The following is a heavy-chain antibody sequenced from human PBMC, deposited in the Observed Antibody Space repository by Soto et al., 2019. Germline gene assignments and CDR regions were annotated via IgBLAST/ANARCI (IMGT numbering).Heavy chain of an antibody. CDR2: LYSGGGT. D-gene: IGHD1-1*01. CDR1: GFTVSSNY. V-gene: IGHV3-53*01. Sequence: GGSLRLSCAASGFTVSSNYMSWVRQAPGKGLEWISVLYSGGGTYYADSVKGRFTISRDNSKNTLYLQMNSLRAEDTAVYYCAREGNYNLGDYWGQGTLVTVSS. CDR3: AREGNYNLGDY. J-gene: IGHJ4*02.